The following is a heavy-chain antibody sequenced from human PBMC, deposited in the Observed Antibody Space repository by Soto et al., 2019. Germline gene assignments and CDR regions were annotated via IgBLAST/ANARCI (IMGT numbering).Heavy chain of an antibody. CDR2: ISGSGGST. V-gene: IGHV3-23*01. J-gene: IGHJ3*02. CDR3: AIPYGDYVGNAFDI. CDR1: GFTFSSYA. Sequence: GGSLRLSCAASGFTFSSYAMSWVRQAPGKGLEWVSAISGSGGSTYYADSVKGRFTISRDNSKNTLYLQMNSLRAEDTAVYYGAIPYGDYVGNAFDIWGQGTMVTVSS. D-gene: IGHD4-17*01.